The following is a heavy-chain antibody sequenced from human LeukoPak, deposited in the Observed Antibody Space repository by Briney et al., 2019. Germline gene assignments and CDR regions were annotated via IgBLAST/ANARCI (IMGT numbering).Heavy chain of an antibody. V-gene: IGHV3-33*03. Sequence: GGSLRLSCAASGFTFSSYSMNWVRQAPGKGLEWVAVIWYDGSNKYYADSVKGRFTISRDNAKNSLYLQMNSLRAEDTVLYYCAKDVYDFWSGSNWFDPWGQGTLVTVSS. CDR1: GFTFSSYS. CDR2: IWYDGSNK. D-gene: IGHD3-3*01. CDR3: AKDVYDFWSGSNWFDP. J-gene: IGHJ5*02.